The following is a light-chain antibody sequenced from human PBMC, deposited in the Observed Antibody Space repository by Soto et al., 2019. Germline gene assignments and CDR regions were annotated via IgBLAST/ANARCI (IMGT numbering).Light chain of an antibody. V-gene: IGLV2-11*01. J-gene: IGLJ3*02. CDR1: NTDVGGYNF. Sequence: QSALAQPRSVSGSPGQSVTISCTGTNTDVGGYNFVSWYQHHPGKAPKLMIYDVAKRPSGVPDRFSGSKSGNTASLTISGLKTEDDADYYCCSYAGGYSWVFGGGTKVTVL. CDR2: DVA. CDR3: CSYAGGYSWV.